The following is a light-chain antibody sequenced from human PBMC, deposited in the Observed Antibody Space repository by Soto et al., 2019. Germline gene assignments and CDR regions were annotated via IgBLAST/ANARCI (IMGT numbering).Light chain of an antibody. J-gene: IGKJ1*01. Sequence: DIQMTQSPSTLSASVGDRVTITCRASQSIITSLAWYQQKPGKAPKLLIYKASSLQSGVPSRFSGSGSGTEFTLTISSLQPDDFATYYCQQYNSYSRTFGQGTK. CDR2: KAS. V-gene: IGKV1-5*03. CDR3: QQYNSYSRT. CDR1: QSIITS.